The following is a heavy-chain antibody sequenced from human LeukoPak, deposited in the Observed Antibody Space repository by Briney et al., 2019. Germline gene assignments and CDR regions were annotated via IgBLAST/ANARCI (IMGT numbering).Heavy chain of an antibody. CDR3: AKDRYSFGSYYMDV. CDR1: GFTFSYYG. J-gene: IGHJ6*03. Sequence: GGTLRLSCVASGFTFSYYGMSWVRQAPGKGLEWVSAISGSGDSTYYADSVKGRFTISRDNSKNTLYLQMSSLRAEDMAIYYCAKDRYSFGSYYMDVWGKGTTVTISS. D-gene: IGHD5-18*01. V-gene: IGHV3-23*01. CDR2: ISGSGDST.